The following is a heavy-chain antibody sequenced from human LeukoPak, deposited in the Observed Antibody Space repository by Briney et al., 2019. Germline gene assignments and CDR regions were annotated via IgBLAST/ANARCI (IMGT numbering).Heavy chain of an antibody. CDR2: ISWNSGNI. J-gene: IGHJ3*01. V-gene: IGHV3-9*01. CDR3: ARVVLAPGTPETGFDL. D-gene: IGHD6-13*01. CDR1: GFTFANYA. Sequence: PGGSLRLSCAASGFTFANYAMHWVRQTPGKGLEWVSGISWNSGNIDYADSVKGRFTISRDNAKNSLYLQMNSLRVEDTAVYYCARVVLAPGTPETGFDLWGQGTMVTVSS.